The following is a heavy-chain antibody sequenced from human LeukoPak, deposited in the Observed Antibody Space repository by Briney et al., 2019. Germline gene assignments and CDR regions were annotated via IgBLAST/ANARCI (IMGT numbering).Heavy chain of an antibody. Sequence: RGGSLRLSCAASGFTFDDYAMRWARQAPGKGLEWVSLISGDGGSTYYADSVKGRFTISRDNSKNSLYLQMNSLRTEDTALYYCAKAWAGGTERDWFDPWGQGTLVTVSS. D-gene: IGHD1-26*01. CDR2: ISGDGGST. CDR3: AKAWAGGTERDWFDP. V-gene: IGHV3-43*02. CDR1: GFTFDDYA. J-gene: IGHJ5*02.